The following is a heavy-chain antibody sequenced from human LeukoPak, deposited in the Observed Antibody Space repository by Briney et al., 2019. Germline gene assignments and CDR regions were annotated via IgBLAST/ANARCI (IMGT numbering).Heavy chain of an antibody. CDR1: GFTFSGYA. Sequence: GGSLRLSCAASGFTFSGYAIHWVRQAPGKGLEYGSAISSNGGSTYYANSVKGRFTISRDNSKNTLYLQMGSLRAEDMAVYYCARGMDYYGSGTYYNGWFDPWGQGTLVTVSS. V-gene: IGHV3-64*01. J-gene: IGHJ5*02. CDR2: ISSNGGST. D-gene: IGHD3-10*01. CDR3: ARGMDYYGSGTYYNGWFDP.